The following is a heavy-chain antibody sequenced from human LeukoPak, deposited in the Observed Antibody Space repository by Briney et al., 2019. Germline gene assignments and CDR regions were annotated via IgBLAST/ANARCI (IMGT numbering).Heavy chain of an antibody. V-gene: IGHV1-69*13. CDR1: GGTFSTYA. Sequence: SVEVFCKAFGGTFSTYAISWVRQAPGQGLEWMGGIIPLRGTANYAQKFQGRLTITADEFTGTASMALSSLRSEDTAVFYCVSNPNYYENTGHYAFDSWGPGTLVTVSS. CDR2: IIPLRGTA. J-gene: IGHJ4*02. D-gene: IGHD3-22*01. CDR3: VSNPNYYENTGHYAFDS.